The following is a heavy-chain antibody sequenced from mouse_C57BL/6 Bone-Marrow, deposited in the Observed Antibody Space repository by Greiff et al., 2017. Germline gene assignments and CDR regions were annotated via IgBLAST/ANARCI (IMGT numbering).Heavy chain of an antibody. Sequence: VQLQQSGPELVKPGASVKISCKASGYTFTSYYMNWVKQSPEKSLEWIGDFHPNTGDTTYNKKFKAKATLTVDKSSSTAYMQLKGLTSDDSAVYCCEKKVGGFDYWGQGTTLTVSA. V-gene: IGHV1-42*01. J-gene: IGHJ2*01. CDR3: EKKVGGFDY. CDR1: GYTFTSYY. CDR2: FHPNTGDT.